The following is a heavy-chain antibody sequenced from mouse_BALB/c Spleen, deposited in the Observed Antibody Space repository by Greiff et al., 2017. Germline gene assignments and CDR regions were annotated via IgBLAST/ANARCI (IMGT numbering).Heavy chain of an antibody. CDR1: GFTFNTYA. CDR2: IRSKSNNYAT. J-gene: IGHJ4*01. Sequence: EVMLVESGGGLVQPKGSLKLSCAASGFTFNTYAMNWVRQAPGKGLEWVARIRSKSNNYATYYADSVKDRFTISRDDSQSMLYLQMNNLKTEDTAMYYCVRHRENYGSNYAMDYWGQGTSVTVSS. CDR3: VRHRENYGSNYAMDY. D-gene: IGHD1-1*01. V-gene: IGHV10-1*02.